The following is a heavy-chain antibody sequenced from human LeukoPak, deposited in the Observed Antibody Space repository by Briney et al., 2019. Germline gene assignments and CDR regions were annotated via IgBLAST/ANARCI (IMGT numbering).Heavy chain of an antibody. CDR2: ISGSGGST. D-gene: IGHD1-26*01. J-gene: IGHJ4*02. CDR1: GFTFSSYA. Sequence: PGGSLRLSCAASGFTFSSYAMSWVRRAPGKGLEWVSAISGSGGSTYYADSVKGRFTISRDNSKNTLYLQMNSLRAEDTAVYYCAKDYSGSYYGLFDYWGQGTLVTVSS. CDR3: AKDYSGSYYGLFDY. V-gene: IGHV3-23*01.